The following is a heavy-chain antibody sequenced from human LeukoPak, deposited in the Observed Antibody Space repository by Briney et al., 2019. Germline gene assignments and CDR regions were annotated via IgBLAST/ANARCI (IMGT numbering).Heavy chain of an antibody. CDR2: INHSGST. D-gene: IGHD2-15*01. V-gene: IGHV4-34*01. J-gene: IGHJ4*02. CDR1: GGSFSGYY. Sequence: SETLPLTCAVYGGSFSGYYWSWIRQPPGKGLEWIGEINHSGSTNYNPSLKSRVTISVDTSKNQFSLKLSSVTAADTAVYYCARDGVLYCSGGSCYPHFDYWGQGTLVTVSS. CDR3: ARDGVLYCSGGSCYPHFDY.